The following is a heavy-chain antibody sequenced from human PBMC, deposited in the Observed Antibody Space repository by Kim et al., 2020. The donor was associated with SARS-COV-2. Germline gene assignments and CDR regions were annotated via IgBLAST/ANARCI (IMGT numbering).Heavy chain of an antibody. D-gene: IGHD1-26*01. Sequence: GGSLRLSCAASGFTFSSYAMSWVRQAPGKGLEWVSVIYSGGSSTYYADSVKGRFTISRDNSKNTLYLQMNSLRAEDTAVYYCAKVGSTLDYWGQGTLVTVSS. CDR1: GFTFSSYA. CDR2: IYSGGSST. CDR3: AKVGSTLDY. J-gene: IGHJ4*02. V-gene: IGHV3-23*03.